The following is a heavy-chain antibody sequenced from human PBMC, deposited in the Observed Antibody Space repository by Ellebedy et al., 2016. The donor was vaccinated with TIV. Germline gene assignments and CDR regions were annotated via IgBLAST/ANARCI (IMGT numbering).Heavy chain of an antibody. V-gene: IGHV3-64D*06. J-gene: IGHJ4*02. Sequence: GESLKISCSASGFTFSSYAMHWVRQAPGKGLDYISAIVSNGDSTYYANSVKGGFIISRDNSKNTLYLQMSSLRPEDTAVYYCVKAWGDWGQGTLVTVSS. D-gene: IGHD3-16*01. CDR1: GFTFSSYA. CDR2: IVSNGDST. CDR3: VKAWGD.